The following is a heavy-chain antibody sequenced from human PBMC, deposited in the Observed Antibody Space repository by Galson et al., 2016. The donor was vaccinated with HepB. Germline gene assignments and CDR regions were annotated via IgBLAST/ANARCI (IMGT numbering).Heavy chain of an antibody. J-gene: IGHJ4*02. V-gene: IGHV3-64D*06. Sequence: SLRLSCAASGFPFSSYAMYWVRQAPGKGLEFVSAITIYGGRTHYADSVKGRFTISRDDSKNTLNLQTSRLRTEDTAVYYCVRGRVNDFWSGYTERATHYFDSWGQGTLVTVSS. CDR1: GFPFSSYA. CDR3: VRGRVNDFWSGYTERATHYFDS. D-gene: IGHD3-3*01. CDR2: ITIYGGRT.